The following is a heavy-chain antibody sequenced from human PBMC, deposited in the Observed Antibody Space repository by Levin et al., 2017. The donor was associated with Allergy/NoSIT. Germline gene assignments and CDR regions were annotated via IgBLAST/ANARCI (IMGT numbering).Heavy chain of an antibody. CDR2: ISSSGSTI. D-gene: IGHD6-13*01. CDR3: ASPASSSWYLGFDY. J-gene: IGHJ4*02. CDR1: GFTFSDYY. V-gene: IGHV3-11*01. Sequence: GGSLRLSCAASGFTFSDYYMSWIRQAPGKGLEWVSYISSSGSTIYYADSVRGRFTISRDNAKNSLYLQMNSLRAEDTAVYYCASPASSSWYLGFDYWGQGTLVTVSS.